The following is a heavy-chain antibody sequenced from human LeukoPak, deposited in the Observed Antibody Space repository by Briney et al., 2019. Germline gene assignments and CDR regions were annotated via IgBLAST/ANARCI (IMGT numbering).Heavy chain of an antibody. V-gene: IGHV3-30*02. Sequence: GGSLRLSCAASGFTFSSYDIHWVRQAPGKGLEWVAFIRYDGSNKYYADSVRGRFTISRDNSKKTLYLQMNSLRAEDTAVYFCAKGSKAVLFTRDRYMDVWGKGTTVTISS. D-gene: IGHD6-19*01. CDR1: GFTFSSYD. CDR3: AKGSKAVLFTRDRYMDV. J-gene: IGHJ6*03. CDR2: IRYDGSNK.